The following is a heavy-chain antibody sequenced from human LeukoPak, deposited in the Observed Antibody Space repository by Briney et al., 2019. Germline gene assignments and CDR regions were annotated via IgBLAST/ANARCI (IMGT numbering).Heavy chain of an antibody. CDR2: IRSKANNYAT. J-gene: IGHJ5*02. CDR3: TRHTTGSPEFDP. D-gene: IGHD1-26*01. V-gene: IGHV3-73*01. Sequence: GDSLRLSCAASGFTFTKYWMTWVRQAPGKGLEWFGRIRSKANNYATTYTASVRGRFIFSRDDSKSTAWLQMNSLRIEDSALYYCTRHTTGSPEFDPWGQGTLVTVAS. CDR1: GFTFTKYW.